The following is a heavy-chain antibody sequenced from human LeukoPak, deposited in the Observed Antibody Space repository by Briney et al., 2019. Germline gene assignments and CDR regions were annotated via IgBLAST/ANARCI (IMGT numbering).Heavy chain of an antibody. J-gene: IGHJ4*02. V-gene: IGHV4-59*08. D-gene: IGHD2-15*01. Sequence: SETLSLTCTVSGGSISGTYYWSWIRQPPGKGLEWIGYIYSSGSTNSNPSLRSRVTMSIDRTKNQFSLKLSSVTAADTAVYYCARHDLGGGSFDYWGQGTLVTVSS. CDR1: GGSISGTYY. CDR2: IYSSGST. CDR3: ARHDLGGGSFDY.